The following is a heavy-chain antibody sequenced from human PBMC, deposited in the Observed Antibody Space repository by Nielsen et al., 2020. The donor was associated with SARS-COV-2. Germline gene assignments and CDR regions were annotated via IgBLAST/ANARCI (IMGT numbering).Heavy chain of an antibody. J-gene: IGHJ6*02. CDR3: ARVSPSPLWFGELLSYYYYYGMDV. CDR2: INHSGST. Sequence: SETLSLTCTVSGGSISSSSYYWGWIRQPPGKGLEWIGEINHSGSTNYNPSLKSRVTISVDTSKNQFSLKLSSVTAADTAVYYCARVSPSPLWFGELLSYYYYYGMDVWGQGTTVTVSS. CDR1: GGSISSSSYY. D-gene: IGHD3-10*01. V-gene: IGHV4-39*07.